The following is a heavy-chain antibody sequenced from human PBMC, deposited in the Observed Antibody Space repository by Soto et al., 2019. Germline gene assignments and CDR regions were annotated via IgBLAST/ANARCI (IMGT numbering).Heavy chain of an antibody. D-gene: IGHD3-16*01. Sequence: QVQLVESGGGVVQPGRSLRLSCAASGFTFSSYGMHWVRQAPGKGLEWVAVISYDGSNKYYADSVKGRFTISRDNSKNTLYLQMNSLRAEDTAVYYCAKGAGGSGGFDYWSQGTLVTVSS. J-gene: IGHJ4*02. CDR3: AKGAGGSGGFDY. CDR1: GFTFSSYG. V-gene: IGHV3-30*18. CDR2: ISYDGSNK.